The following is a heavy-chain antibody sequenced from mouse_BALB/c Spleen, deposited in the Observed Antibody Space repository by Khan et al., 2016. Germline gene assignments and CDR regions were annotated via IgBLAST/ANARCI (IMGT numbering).Heavy chain of an antibody. CDR3: ARPDYLAY. D-gene: IGHD2-4*01. CDR2: IDPANGNT. Sequence: EVQLQESGAELVKPGASVKLSCTASGFNIKDTYMHWVKQRPEQGLEWIGRIDPANGNTKYDSKFQGKATITADKSAYTAYLQLSSLTSEDTAVYYCARPDYLAYWGQGTLVTVSA. J-gene: IGHJ3*01. V-gene: IGHV14-3*02. CDR1: GFNIKDTY.